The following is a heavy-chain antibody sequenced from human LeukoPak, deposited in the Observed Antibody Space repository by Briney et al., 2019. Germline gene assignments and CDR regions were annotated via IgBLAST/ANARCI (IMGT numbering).Heavy chain of an antibody. CDR1: GGSISSGSYY. CDR2: IYTSGST. CDR3: ARELHTYYYDSSGYYYAHYFDY. V-gene: IGHV4-61*02. Sequence: SETLSLTCTVSGGSISSGSYYWSWIRQPAGKGLEWIGRIYTSGSTNYNPSLKSRVTISVDTSKNQFSLKLSSVTAADTAVYYCARELHTYYYDSSGYYYAHYFDYWGQGTLVTVSS. J-gene: IGHJ4*02. D-gene: IGHD3-22*01.